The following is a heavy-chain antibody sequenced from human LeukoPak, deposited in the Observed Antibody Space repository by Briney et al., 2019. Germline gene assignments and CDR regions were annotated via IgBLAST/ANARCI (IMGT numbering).Heavy chain of an antibody. CDR2: IIPIFGIA. Sequence: ASVKVSCKASGGTFSSYAISWVRQAPGQGLEWMGRIIPIFGIANYAQKFQGRVTITADKSTSTAYMELSSLRSEDTAVYYCARARYGDYPNDWGQGTLVTVSS. J-gene: IGHJ4*02. CDR3: ARARYGDYPND. D-gene: IGHD4-17*01. CDR1: GGTFSSYA. V-gene: IGHV1-69*04.